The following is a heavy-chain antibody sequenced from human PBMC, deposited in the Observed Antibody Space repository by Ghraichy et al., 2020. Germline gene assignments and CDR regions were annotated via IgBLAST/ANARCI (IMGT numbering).Heavy chain of an antibody. V-gene: IGHV3-13*01. CDR1: GFTLSTYD. Sequence: GGSLRLSCAASGFTLSTYDMHWVRQTTEKRLEWVSGIGTDGDTYYPGSVKGRFTISREIAKNSLYLQMNSLRPGDTALYYCARESIIASGAFDSWGLGTLVSVSS. CDR2: IGTDGDT. CDR3: ARESIIASGAFDS. D-gene: IGHD2/OR15-2a*01. J-gene: IGHJ5*01.